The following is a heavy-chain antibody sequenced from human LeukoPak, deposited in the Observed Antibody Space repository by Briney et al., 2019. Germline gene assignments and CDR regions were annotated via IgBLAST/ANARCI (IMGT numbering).Heavy chain of an antibody. J-gene: IGHJ4*02. Sequence: ASVKVSCKGSGYTFTSYDINWVRQAAGQGREWMGWMNPNSGNTGYAQKFQGRVTITRNTSISTAYMELSSLRSEDTAVYYCARVDNWNYEDYWGQGTLVTVSS. CDR1: GYTFTSYD. V-gene: IGHV1-8*03. D-gene: IGHD1-7*01. CDR3: ARVDNWNYEDY. CDR2: MNPNSGNT.